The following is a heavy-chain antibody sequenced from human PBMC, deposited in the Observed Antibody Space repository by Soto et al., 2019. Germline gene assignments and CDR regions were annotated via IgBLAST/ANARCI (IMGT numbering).Heavy chain of an antibody. CDR1: GFTFSSYD. CDR3: ARVGISGDGSSSAFDI. D-gene: IGHD7-27*01. CDR2: IGTAGDT. V-gene: IGHV3-13*01. Sequence: GGSLRLSCAASGFTFSSYDMHWVRQATGKGLEWVSAIGTAGDTYYPGSVKGRFTISRENAKNSLYLQMNSLRAGDTAVYYCARVGISGDGSSSAFDIWGQGTMVTVSS. J-gene: IGHJ3*02.